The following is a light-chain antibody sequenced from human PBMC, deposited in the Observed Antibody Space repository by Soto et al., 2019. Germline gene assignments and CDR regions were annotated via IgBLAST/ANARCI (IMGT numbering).Light chain of an antibody. J-gene: IGLJ3*02. V-gene: IGLV2-11*01. CDR2: DVS. Sequence: QSALTQPRSVSGSPGQSVTISCTGTSSDVGGYNYVSWYQQHPGKAPKFIIYDVSKRPSGVPDRFSGSKSANTASLTISGLQAEDEADYYCGSYAGSWVFGGGTQLTVL. CDR3: GSYAGSWV. CDR1: SSDVGGYNY.